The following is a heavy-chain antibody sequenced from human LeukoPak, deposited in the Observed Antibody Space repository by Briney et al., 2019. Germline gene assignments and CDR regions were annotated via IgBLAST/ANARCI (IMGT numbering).Heavy chain of an antibody. CDR3: AREGSQDYFDY. J-gene: IGHJ4*02. V-gene: IGHV3-23*01. CDR1: GFTFSSYA. Sequence: PGGSLRLSCAASGFTFSSYAMHWVRQAPGKGLEWVSGISGSGESTDYAGSVKGRFTISRDNSKNTLFLQMNSLRAEDKAVYYCAREGSQDYFDYWGQGTLVTVSS. CDR2: ISGSGEST. D-gene: IGHD1-26*01.